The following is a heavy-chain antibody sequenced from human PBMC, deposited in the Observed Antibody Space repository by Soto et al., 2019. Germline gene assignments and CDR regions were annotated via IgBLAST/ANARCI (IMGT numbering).Heavy chain of an antibody. V-gene: IGHV3-64*01. CDR1: GFTFSNYV. Sequence: EVQLVESGGGFVQPGGSLRLSCAASGFTFSNYVMYWVRQAPGEGLEYVSAISGDGGDTYQANSVKGRFTISRDNSKNTVYLQMESLRAEDMAVYYCAKKAVVGRSSNWYFDLWGRSALVTVSS. CDR2: ISGDGGDT. D-gene: IGHD2-15*01. CDR3: AKKAVVGRSSNWYFDL. J-gene: IGHJ2*01.